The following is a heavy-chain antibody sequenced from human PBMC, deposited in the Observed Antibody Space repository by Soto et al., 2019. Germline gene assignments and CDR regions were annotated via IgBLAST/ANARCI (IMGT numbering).Heavy chain of an antibody. J-gene: IGHJ5*02. CDR2: IYHTGNA. Sequence: PSETLSLTCAVSGGSISSGGYSWSWIRQPPGKGLEWIAYIYHTGNAYYNPSLKSRVTISVDTSKNQFSLKLTSVTAADAALYYCARDFFDSSDYTTNCFDPWGQGTLVTVSS. V-gene: IGHV4-30-2*01. CDR3: ARDFFDSSDYTTNCFDP. CDR1: GGSISSGGYS. D-gene: IGHD3-22*01.